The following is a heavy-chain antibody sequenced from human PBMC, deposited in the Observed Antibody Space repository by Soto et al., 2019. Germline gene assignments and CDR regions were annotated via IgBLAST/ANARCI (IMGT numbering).Heavy chain of an antibody. Sequence: GGSLRLSCAASGFTFSSYSMNWVRQAPGKGLEWVSSISSSSSYIYYADSVKGRFTISRDNAKNSLYLKMNSLRAEDTAVYYCASLRGIAAADKYYYYGMDVWGQGTTVTVSS. CDR3: ASLRGIAAADKYYYYGMDV. CDR2: ISSSSSYI. J-gene: IGHJ6*02. D-gene: IGHD6-13*01. V-gene: IGHV3-21*01. CDR1: GFTFSSYS.